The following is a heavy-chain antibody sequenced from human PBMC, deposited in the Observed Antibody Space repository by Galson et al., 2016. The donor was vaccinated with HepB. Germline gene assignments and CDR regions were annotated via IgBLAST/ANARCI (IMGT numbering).Heavy chain of an antibody. CDR2: IQPDGAT. J-gene: IGHJ6*02. V-gene: IGHV3-53*01. CDR3: ARGMNGMDV. Sequence: SLRLSCAVSGFSVATYMSWVRQAPGKELECVSVIQPDGATHYTDSVKGRFTISRDLSKNTLYFEMNGLRVDDTAVYFCARGMNGMDVWGRGTTVTGSS. CDR1: GFSVATY.